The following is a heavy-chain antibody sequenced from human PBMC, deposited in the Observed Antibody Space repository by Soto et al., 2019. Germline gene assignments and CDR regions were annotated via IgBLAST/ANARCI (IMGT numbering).Heavy chain of an antibody. J-gene: IGHJ4*02. V-gene: IGHV3-33*01. CDR2: IWYDGSNK. D-gene: IGHD3-10*01. CDR3: ARSNRVRGDTTDHYFDY. Sequence: GESLRLSCAASGFTFSSYGMHWVRQAPGKGLEWVAVIWYDGSNKYYADSVKGRFTISRDNSKNTLYLQMNSLRAEDTAVYYCARSNRVRGDTTDHYFDYWGQGTLVTVSS. CDR1: GFTFSSYG.